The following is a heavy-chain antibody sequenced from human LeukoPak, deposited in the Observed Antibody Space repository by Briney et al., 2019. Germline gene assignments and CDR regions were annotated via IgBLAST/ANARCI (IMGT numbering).Heavy chain of an antibody. J-gene: IGHJ4*02. CDR1: GYTFTSYD. V-gene: IGHV1-8*01. Sequence: SVKVSCKASGYTFTSYDINWVRQATGQGLEWMGWMNPNSGNTGYAQKFQGRVTMTRNTSISTAYMELSSLRSEDTAVYYCARGTGLWLQFQNWGQGTLVTVSS. CDR3: ARGTGLWLQFQN. CDR2: MNPNSGNT. D-gene: IGHD5-24*01.